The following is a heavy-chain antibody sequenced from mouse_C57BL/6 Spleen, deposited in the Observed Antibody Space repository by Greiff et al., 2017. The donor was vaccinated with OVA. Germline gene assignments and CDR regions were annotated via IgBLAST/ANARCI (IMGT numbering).Heavy chain of an antibody. CDR1: GYSITSGYY. Sequence: DVQLQESGPGLVKPSQSLSLTCSVTGYSITSGYYWNWIRQFPGNKLEWMGYISYDGSNNYNPSLKNRISITRDTSKNQFFLKLNSVTTEDTATYYCARVGLPHYFDYWGQGTTLTVSS. CDR3: ARVGLPHYFDY. D-gene: IGHD2-2*01. CDR2: ISYDGSN. J-gene: IGHJ2*01. V-gene: IGHV3-6*01.